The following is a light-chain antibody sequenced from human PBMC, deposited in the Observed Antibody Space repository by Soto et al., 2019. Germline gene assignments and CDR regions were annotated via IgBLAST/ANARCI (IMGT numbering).Light chain of an antibody. J-gene: IGKJ5*01. V-gene: IGKV1-5*03. CDR3: QQLNSYPIT. CDR1: QSIDTW. Sequence: DIQMTHWPCTLSGTRVDIGTSSCLASQSIDTWLAWHQQKPGQVPKLLISKASSLESGVPSRFSGSGSGTEFTLTISSLQPEDFATYYCQQLNSYPITFGQGTRLEIK. CDR2: KAS.